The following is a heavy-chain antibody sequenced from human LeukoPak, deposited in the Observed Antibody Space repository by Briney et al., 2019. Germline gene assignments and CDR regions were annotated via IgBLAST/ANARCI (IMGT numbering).Heavy chain of an antibody. CDR2: ISGSGGNT. CDR1: GFTFSKHG. J-gene: IGHJ4*02. D-gene: IGHD2-8*01. Sequence: PGGTLRLSCAASGFTFSKHGMNWVRQAPGKGLEWVSGISGSGGNTFYADSVKGRFTISRDNSKSTLSLQMNSLRAEDTAVYYCAKEMGVVLMVYALDYWGQGNLVTVSS. V-gene: IGHV3-23*01. CDR3: AKEMGVVLMVYALDY.